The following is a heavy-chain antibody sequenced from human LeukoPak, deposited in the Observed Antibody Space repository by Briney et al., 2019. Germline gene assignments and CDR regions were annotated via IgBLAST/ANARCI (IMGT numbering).Heavy chain of an antibody. D-gene: IGHD1-1*01. J-gene: IGHJ6*03. CDR2: MNPNSGNT. V-gene: IGHV1-8*01. Sequence: ASVKVSCKASGYTFTSYDINWVRQATGQGLEWMGWMNPNSGNTGYAQKFQGRVTMTRNTSISTAYMELSSLRSEDTAVYYCARGAVQFPYYYMDVWGKGTTVTVSS. CDR1: GYTFTSYD. CDR3: ARGAVQFPYYYMDV.